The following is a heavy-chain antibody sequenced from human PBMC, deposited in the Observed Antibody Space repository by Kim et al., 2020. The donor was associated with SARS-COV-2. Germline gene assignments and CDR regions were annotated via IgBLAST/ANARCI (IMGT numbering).Heavy chain of an antibody. V-gene: IGHV4-34*01. CDR1: GGSFSGYY. J-gene: IGHJ6*02. Sequence: SETLSLTCAVYGGSFSGYYWSWIRQPPGKRLEWIGEINHSGSTNYNPSLKSRVTISVDTSKNQFSLKLSSVTAADTAVYYCARTRWGASYGMDVWGQGTTVTVSS. CDR3: ARTRWGASYGMDV. D-gene: IGHD3-16*01. CDR2: INHSGST.